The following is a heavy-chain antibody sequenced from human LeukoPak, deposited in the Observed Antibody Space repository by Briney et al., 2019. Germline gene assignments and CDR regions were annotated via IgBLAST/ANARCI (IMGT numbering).Heavy chain of an antibody. V-gene: IGHV3-30*18. J-gene: IGHJ4*02. CDR1: GFTFSSYG. CDR2: ISYDGSNK. Sequence: GGSLRLSCAASGFTFSSYGMHWVRQAPGKGLEGVAVISYDGSNKYYADSVKGRFTISRDNSKNTLYLQMNSLRAEDTAVYYCAKDKDPIGYYYDSSGYPDWGQGTLVTVSS. D-gene: IGHD3-22*01. CDR3: AKDKDPIGYYYDSSGYPD.